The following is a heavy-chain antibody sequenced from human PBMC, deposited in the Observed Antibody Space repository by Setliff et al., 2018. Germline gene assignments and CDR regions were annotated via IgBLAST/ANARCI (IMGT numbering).Heavy chain of an antibody. V-gene: IGHV4-59*11. D-gene: IGHD4-17*01. CDR2: VFHTGST. J-gene: IGHJ2*01. Sequence: SETLSLTCSVSSGSIGSRYWNWMRQPPGKGLEWIGHVFHTGSTKYNPSPRSRVTILVDTSENYFSWRLRSVTVADTAVYYCARAPPSVPYGDYGPRQYFDLWGRGSLVTVSS. CDR1: SGSIGSRY. CDR3: ARAPPSVPYGDYGPRQYFDL.